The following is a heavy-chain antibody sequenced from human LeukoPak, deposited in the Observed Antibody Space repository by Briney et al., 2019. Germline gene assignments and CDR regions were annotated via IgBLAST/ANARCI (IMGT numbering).Heavy chain of an antibody. Sequence: PGGSLRLSCGASGITFSSYWMHWVRQAPGKGLVWVSRISSDGSSTTYADSVKGRFTISRDSAKNTLYLQMNSLRAEDTAVYYCAKDGGSGWSGLGFDYWGQGTLVTVSS. V-gene: IGHV3-74*01. CDR3: AKDGGSGWSGLGFDY. J-gene: IGHJ4*02. CDR2: ISSDGSST. CDR1: GITFSSYW. D-gene: IGHD6-19*01.